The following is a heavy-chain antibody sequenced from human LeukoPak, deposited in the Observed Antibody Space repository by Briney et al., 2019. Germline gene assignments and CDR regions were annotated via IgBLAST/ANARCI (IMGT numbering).Heavy chain of an antibody. D-gene: IGHD2-8*01. V-gene: IGHV3-21*01. CDR3: ARDLIDQNWFDP. J-gene: IGHJ5*02. CDR2: ISSSSSYI. CDR1: GFTFSSYS. Sequence: PGGSLRLSCAASGFTFSSYSMNWVRQAPGKGLEWVSSISSSSSYIYYADSVKGRFTISRDNAKNSLYLQMNSLRAEDTAVYYCARDLIDQNWFDPWGQGTLVTVSS.